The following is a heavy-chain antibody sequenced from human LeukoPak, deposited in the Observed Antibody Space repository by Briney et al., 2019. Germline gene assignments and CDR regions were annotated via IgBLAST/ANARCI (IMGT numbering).Heavy chain of an antibody. J-gene: IGHJ4*02. CDR3: ARDHGQWVVRISLDY. V-gene: IGHV1-18*01. CDR1: GYTFTNYG. CDR2: ISAHNGNT. D-gene: IGHD6-19*01. Sequence: ASVKVSCKASGYTFTNYGFSWVRQAPGQGLEWVGWISAHNGNTNYEQKFQGRVTMTTDTSTTTVYMELSSLRSEDTAVYYCARDHGQWVVRISLDYWGQGTLVTVSS.